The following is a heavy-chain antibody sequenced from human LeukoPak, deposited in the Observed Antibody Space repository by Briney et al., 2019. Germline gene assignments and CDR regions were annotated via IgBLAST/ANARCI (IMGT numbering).Heavy chain of an antibody. CDR2: IYHSGST. V-gene: IGHV4-34*01. Sequence: SETLSLTCAVYGGSFSGYYWSWIRQPPGKGLEWIGYIYHSGSTYYNPSLKSRVTISVDRSKNQFSLKLTSVTAADTAVYYCAREWLFWGQGTLVTVSS. J-gene: IGHJ4*02. D-gene: IGHD6-19*01. CDR1: GGSFSGYY. CDR3: AREWLF.